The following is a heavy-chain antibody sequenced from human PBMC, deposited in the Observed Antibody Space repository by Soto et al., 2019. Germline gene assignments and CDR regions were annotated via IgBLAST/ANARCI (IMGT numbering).Heavy chain of an antibody. V-gene: IGHV3-30-3*01. J-gene: IGHJ4*02. CDR2: ISYDGSNK. CDR1: GFTFSSYA. Sequence: QVPLVESGGGVVQPGRSLRLSCAASGFTFSSYAMHWVRQAPGKGLEWVAVISYDGSNKYYADSVKGRFTISRDNSKNTLYLQMNSLRAEDTAVYYCARVFSGYGGFDYWGQGTLVTVSS. CDR3: ARVFSGYGGFDY. D-gene: IGHD5-12*01.